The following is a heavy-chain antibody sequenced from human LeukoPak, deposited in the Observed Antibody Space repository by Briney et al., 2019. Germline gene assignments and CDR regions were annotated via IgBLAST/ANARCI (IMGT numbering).Heavy chain of an antibody. Sequence: PGGSLRLSCAASGFTFSSYAMNWVRQAPGKGLEWVSAISGSGSRTYYADSVKGRFTISRDNSKNTLYLQMNSLRAEDTAIYYCAKWAGLDYYDDSSGYHFDYWGQGTLVTVSS. CDR2: ISGSGSRT. CDR1: GFTFSSYA. CDR3: AKWAGLDYYDDSSGYHFDY. J-gene: IGHJ4*02. V-gene: IGHV3-23*01. D-gene: IGHD3-22*01.